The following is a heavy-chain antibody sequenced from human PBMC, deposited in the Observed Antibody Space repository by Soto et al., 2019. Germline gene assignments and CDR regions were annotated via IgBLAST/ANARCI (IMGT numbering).Heavy chain of an antibody. CDR1: GGSISSGGYY. CDR3: ARVTSPPEYYYGSGRYPFFDY. CDR2: IYYSGST. Sequence: QVQLQESGPGLVKPSQTLSLTCTVSGGSISSGGYYWSWIRQHPGKGLEWLGYIYYSGSTYYNPSLKSRVTISVDTSKNQFSLKLSSVTAADTAVYYCARVTSPPEYYYGSGRYPFFDYWGQGTLVTVSS. V-gene: IGHV4-31*03. J-gene: IGHJ4*02. D-gene: IGHD3-10*01.